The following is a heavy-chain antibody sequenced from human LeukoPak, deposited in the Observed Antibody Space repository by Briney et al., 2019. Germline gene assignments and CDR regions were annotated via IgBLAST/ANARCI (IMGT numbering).Heavy chain of an antibody. CDR1: GYTFTSYA. J-gene: IGHJ4*02. V-gene: IGHV1-3*01. CDR3: ARVGYSGSYAY. CDR2: INAGNGNT. D-gene: IGHD1-26*01. Sequence: ASVKVSCKASGYTFTSYAMHWVRQAPGQRLEWMGWINAGNGNTKYSQKFQGRFTMTRDTSNSTPYMELSRLRSDDTAVYYCARVGYSGSYAYWGQGTLVTVSS.